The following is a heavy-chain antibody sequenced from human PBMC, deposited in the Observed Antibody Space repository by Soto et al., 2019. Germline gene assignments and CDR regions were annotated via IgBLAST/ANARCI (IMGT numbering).Heavy chain of an antibody. D-gene: IGHD6-19*01. CDR1: GYTFTGYY. CDR2: INPNSGGT. V-gene: IGHV1-2*02. J-gene: IGHJ5*02. CDR3: ARGPLTPPSIAVAGRFDP. Sequence: ASVKVSFKASGYTFTGYYMHWVRQAPGQGLEWMGWINPNSGGTNYAQKFQGRVTMTRDTSISTAYMELSRLRSDDTAVYYCARGPLTPPSIAVAGRFDPWGQGTLVTVSS.